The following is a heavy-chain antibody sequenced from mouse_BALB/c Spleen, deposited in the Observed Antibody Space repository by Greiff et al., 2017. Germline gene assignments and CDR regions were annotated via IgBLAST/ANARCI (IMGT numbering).Heavy chain of an antibody. CDR3: TRGGNYLLLAMDY. D-gene: IGHD2-1*01. V-gene: IGHV6-6*02. Sequence: EVPLVESGGGLVQPGGSMKLSCVASGFTLSNFWMNWVCQSPEKGLEWVAEIRLNSNNYATHYAVSVKGSFTISRDDSKRSVYLQINNLGAEDTCIYYSTRGGNYLLLAMDYWGEGTSVTVSS. CDR1: GFTLSNFW. J-gene: IGHJ4*01. CDR2: IRLNSNNYAT.